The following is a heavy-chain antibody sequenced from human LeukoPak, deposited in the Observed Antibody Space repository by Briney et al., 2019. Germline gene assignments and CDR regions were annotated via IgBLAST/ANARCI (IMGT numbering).Heavy chain of an antibody. J-gene: IGHJ3*02. CDR1: GFTFSIYA. V-gene: IGHV3-23*01. D-gene: IGHD3-9*01. CDR3: ARATLGITRFATAFYI. Sequence: GGSLRLSCAASGFTFSIYAMSWVRQAPGRGLECVSAISGSGGSTYYADSVKGRFTISRDNSKNTLYLQMNSLRAEDTAVYYCARATLGITRFATAFYIWGQRTTLTVSS. CDR2: ISGSGGST.